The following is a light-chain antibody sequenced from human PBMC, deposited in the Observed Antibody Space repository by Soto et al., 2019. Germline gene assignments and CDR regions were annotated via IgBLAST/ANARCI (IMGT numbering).Light chain of an antibody. CDR1: QSISSW. CDR2: DAS. V-gene: IGKV1-5*01. J-gene: IGKJ2*01. Sequence: DIQMTQSPSTLSASLGDTVTITCRASQSISSWVAWYQQKPGKAPKILIFDASTLESGVPSRFSGSGSGTEFTLTISSLQPDDFATYYCQQYHSYSWTFGQGTKLEF. CDR3: QQYHSYSWT.